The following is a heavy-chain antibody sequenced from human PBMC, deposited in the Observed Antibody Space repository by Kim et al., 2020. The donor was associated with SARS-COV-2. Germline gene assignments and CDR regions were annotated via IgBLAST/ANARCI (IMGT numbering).Heavy chain of an antibody. CDR3: ARAPLARQLWLGSY. J-gene: IGHJ4*02. CDR1: GFTFSSYT. V-gene: IGHV3-30*04. CDR2: ISYDGSNK. D-gene: IGHD5-18*01. Sequence: GGSLRLSCAASGFTFSSYTMHWVRQAPGKGLEWVAVISYDGSNKYYADSVKGRFTISRDNSKNTVYLQMNSLRAEDTAVYYCARAPLARQLWLGSYWGQGILLTIFS.